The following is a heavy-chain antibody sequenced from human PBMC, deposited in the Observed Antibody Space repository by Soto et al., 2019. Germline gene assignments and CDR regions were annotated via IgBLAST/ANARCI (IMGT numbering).Heavy chain of an antibody. CDR3: ARALFYSDSDGYYFEFDY. Sequence: SGPTLVNPTETLTLTCSVSGFSLTDTRMGVSWIRQAPGNALEWLAHIISNDDKSYSTSLKSRLTISKDTSKSQVVLRMTNMDPVDTGRYYCARALFYSDSDGYYFEFDYWGPGTLVTVSS. D-gene: IGHD3-22*01. J-gene: IGHJ4*02. V-gene: IGHV2-26*01. CDR1: GFSLTDTRMG. CDR2: IISNDDK.